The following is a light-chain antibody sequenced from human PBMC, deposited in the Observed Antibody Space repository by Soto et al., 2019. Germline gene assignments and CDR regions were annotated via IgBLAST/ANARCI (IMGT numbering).Light chain of an antibody. Sequence: VMDRTSDSLVASLVKRATINCSSSQSVLYSSNNDNYLAWYQQKPGQPPKLLIYLASTRESGVPDRFSGSGSVIDCTRPNSSLLAEDGAPYDRQQYSRTPRTFRQGTKVDIK. CDR3: QQYSRTPRT. CDR1: QSVLYSSNNDNY. CDR2: LAS. V-gene: IGKV4-1*01. J-gene: IGKJ1*01.